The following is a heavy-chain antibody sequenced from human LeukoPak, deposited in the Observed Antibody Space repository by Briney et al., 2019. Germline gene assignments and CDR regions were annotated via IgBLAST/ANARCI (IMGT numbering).Heavy chain of an antibody. CDR3: ARGGGGTAYFDY. Sequence: PSETLSLTCTVSGGSISTHYWNWIRQPPGKGLEWIGNIYYSGSTKYNPSLKSRITISVDTSKNQFSLKLSSVTAADTAVYYCARGGGGTAYFDYWGQGTLVTVSS. CDR1: GGSISTHY. V-gene: IGHV4-59*11. J-gene: IGHJ4*02. D-gene: IGHD2-21*02. CDR2: IYYSGST.